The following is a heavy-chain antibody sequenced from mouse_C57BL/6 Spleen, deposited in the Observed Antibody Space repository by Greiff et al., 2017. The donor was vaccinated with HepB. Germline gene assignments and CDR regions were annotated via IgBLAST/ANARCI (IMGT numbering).Heavy chain of an antibody. D-gene: IGHD3-1*01. J-gene: IGHJ2*01. CDR1: GYTFTDYN. CDR3: ARRGALPYYFDY. V-gene: IGHV1-22*01. CDR2: INPNNGGT. Sequence: VQLKESGPELVKPGASVKMSCKASGYTFTDYNMHWVKQSHGKSLEWIGYINPNNGGTSYNQKFKGKATLTVNKSSSTAYMELRSLTSEDSAVYYCARRGALPYYFDYWGQGTTLTVSS.